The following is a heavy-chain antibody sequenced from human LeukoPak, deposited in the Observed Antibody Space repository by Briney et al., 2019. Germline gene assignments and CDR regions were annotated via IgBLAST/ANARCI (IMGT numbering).Heavy chain of an antibody. J-gene: IGHJ4*02. CDR1: GFTLSSYA. V-gene: IGHV3-23*01. Sequence: HPGGSLRLSCAASGFTLSSYAMSWVRQGPGKGLEWVSAISVSGNTYHADSVKGRFTISRDNSKNTLYLQMNSLRAEDTAVYYCAKKLYYYDSSGYLPSDYWGQGTLVTVSS. CDR3: AKKLYYYDSSGYLPSDY. CDR2: ISVSGNT. D-gene: IGHD3-22*01.